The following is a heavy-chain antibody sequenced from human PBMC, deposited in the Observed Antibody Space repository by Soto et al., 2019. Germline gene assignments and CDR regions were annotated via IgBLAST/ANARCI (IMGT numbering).Heavy chain of an antibody. CDR2: ISDGGDLI. Sequence: VGSLRLSCAASVFPFSNHAMSWVRHSPGKGLEWVSGISDGGDLIYYADSVKGRFSMSRDNSENMLYLQMTNLRAEDTAIYFCAKRQGTGLAAKNFDFWGQGTLVTVSS. V-gene: IGHV3-23*01. CDR1: VFPFSNHA. CDR3: AKRQGTGLAAKNFDF. J-gene: IGHJ4*02. D-gene: IGHD2-15*01.